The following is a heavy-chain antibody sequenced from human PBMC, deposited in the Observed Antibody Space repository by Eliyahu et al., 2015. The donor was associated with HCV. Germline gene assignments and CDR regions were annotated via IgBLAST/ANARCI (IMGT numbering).Heavy chain of an antibody. Sequence: QVTLKESGPVLVKPTETLTLTCTVSGFSLNNRLGVSWXRQPPGKALEWLAHIFSNDAKSYTTSLRSRLTISKDTSKSQVALTLTNMDPVDTATYYCARVSTELLLWDWWYYLDVWGKGTTVTVSS. CDR2: IFSNDAK. J-gene: IGHJ6*03. CDR1: GFSLNNRLG. V-gene: IGHV2-26*01. D-gene: IGHD3-10*01. CDR3: ARVSTELLLWDWWYYLDV.